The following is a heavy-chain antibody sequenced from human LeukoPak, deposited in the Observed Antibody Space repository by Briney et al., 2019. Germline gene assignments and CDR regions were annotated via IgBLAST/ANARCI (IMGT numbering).Heavy chain of an antibody. D-gene: IGHD3-3*01. CDR1: GFTFSSYW. J-gene: IGHJ4*02. CDR2: IKQDGSEK. V-gene: IGHV3-7*01. Sequence: PGGSLRLSCAASGFTFSSYWMSWVRQAPGKGLEWVANIKQDGSEKYYVDSVKGRFTISRDNAKNSLYLQMNSLRAEDTAVYYCASSYYDFWSGYYNYWGQGTLVTVSS. CDR3: ASSYYDFWSGYYNY.